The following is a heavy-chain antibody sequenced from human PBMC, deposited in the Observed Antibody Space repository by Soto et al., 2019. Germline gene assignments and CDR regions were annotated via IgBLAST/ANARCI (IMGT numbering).Heavy chain of an antibody. Sequence: QVQLLESGGGVVQPGRSLRLSCAASGFTFSSYGMHWVRQAPGKGLEWVAVISYDGSNKYYADSVKGRFTISRDNSKNTLYLQMNSLRAEDTAVYYCAKFLQWLADTNGYYGMDVWGQGTTVTVSS. CDR3: AKFLQWLADTNGYYGMDV. J-gene: IGHJ6*02. D-gene: IGHD6-19*01. CDR1: GFTFSSYG. V-gene: IGHV3-30*18. CDR2: ISYDGSNK.